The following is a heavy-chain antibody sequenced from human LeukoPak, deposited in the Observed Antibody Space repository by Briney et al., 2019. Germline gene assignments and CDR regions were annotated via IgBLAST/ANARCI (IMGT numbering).Heavy chain of an antibody. CDR3: TRDKDYSDY. Sequence: GGSLRLSCTASGFTFGDYAMSWVRQAPGKGLEWVGFIRSKAYGGTTEYAASVKGRFTISRDDSKSIAYLQMNSLKTEDTAVYYCTRDKDYSDYWGQGTLVTVSS. J-gene: IGHJ4*02. CDR2: IRSKAYGGTT. V-gene: IGHV3-49*04. CDR1: GFTFGDYA.